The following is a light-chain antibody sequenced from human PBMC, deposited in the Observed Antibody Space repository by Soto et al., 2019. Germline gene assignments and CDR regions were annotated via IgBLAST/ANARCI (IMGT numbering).Light chain of an antibody. J-gene: IGLJ1*01. V-gene: IGLV2-8*01. CDR2: EVS. Sequence: QSALTQPPSASGSPGQSVTISCTGTSSDVGGYIYVSGYQQHPGKAPKLMIYEVSRRPSGFPERFSGSKSGNTASLTVSGLQAEDEAHYYCSSYAGSNNFVFGTGTKLTVL. CDR1: SSDVGGYIY. CDR3: SSYAGSNNFV.